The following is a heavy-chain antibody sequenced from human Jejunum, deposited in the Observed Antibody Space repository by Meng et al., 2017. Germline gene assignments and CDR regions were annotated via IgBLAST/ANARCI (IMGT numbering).Heavy chain of an antibody. CDR3: ANVPRDGSGYRG. V-gene: IGHV3-23*01. CDR1: GFTFSSYA. CDR2: ISGGTSTP. J-gene: IGHJ4*02. D-gene: IGHD3-22*01. Sequence: GESLKISWAASGFTFSSYAMSWVRQARGKGLEWGSGISGGTSTPYYADSVKGRFTISRDNSKNTLYLQMNSLRVEDTAIYSCANVPRDGSGYRGWGQGTLVTVSS.